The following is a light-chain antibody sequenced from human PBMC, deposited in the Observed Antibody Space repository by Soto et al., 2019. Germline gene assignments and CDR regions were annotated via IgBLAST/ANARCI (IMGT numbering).Light chain of an antibody. V-gene: IGKV1-5*03. CDR2: KAS. CDR1: QSISNW. Sequence: DIQMTQSPSTLSASVGDRVTITCRASQSISNWLAWYQQKPGKAPKLLIYKASSLESGVPSRFSGSGSGTEFTLTISSLQPDDFVTYYCHQYYSYSWTFGQGTKVEIK. J-gene: IGKJ1*01. CDR3: HQYYSYSWT.